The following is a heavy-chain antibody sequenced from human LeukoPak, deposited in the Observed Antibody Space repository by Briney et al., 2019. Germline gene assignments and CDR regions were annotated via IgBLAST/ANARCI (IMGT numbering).Heavy chain of an antibody. J-gene: IGHJ4*02. CDR1: GGSISSYY. CDR2: IYYSGST. D-gene: IGHD1-26*01. V-gene: IGHV4-59*01. CDR3: ARGIVGAIPHFDY. Sequence: PSETLSLTCTVSGGSISSYYWSWIRQPPGKGLEWIGYIYYSGSTNYNPSLKSRVTISVDTSKNQFSLKLSSVTAADTAVYYCARGIVGAIPHFDYWGQGTLVTVSS.